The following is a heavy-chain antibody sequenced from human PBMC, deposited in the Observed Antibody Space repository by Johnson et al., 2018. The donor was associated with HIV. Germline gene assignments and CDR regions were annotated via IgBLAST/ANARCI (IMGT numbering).Heavy chain of an antibody. CDR3: ARDRSSGWYGRVDAFDI. V-gene: IGHV3-74*01. CDR1: GFSFSNYW. Sequence: VQLVESGGDLVQPGGSLRLSCVASGFSFSNYWMHWVRQAPGKGPVWVSRISPDESKTDYADSVKGRFTISRDNSKNTLYLQMNSLRAEDTAVYYCARDRSSGWYGRVDAFDIWGQGTMVTVSS. CDR2: ISPDESKT. D-gene: IGHD6-19*01. J-gene: IGHJ3*02.